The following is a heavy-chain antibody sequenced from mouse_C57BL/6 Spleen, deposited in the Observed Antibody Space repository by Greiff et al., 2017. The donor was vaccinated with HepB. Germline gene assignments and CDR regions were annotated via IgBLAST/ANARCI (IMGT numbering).Heavy chain of an antibody. D-gene: IGHD2-1*01. CDR1: GYTFTSYW. Sequence: QVHVKQPGAELVKPGASVKLSCKASGYTFTSYWMQWVKQRPGQGLEWIGEIDPSDSYTNYNQKFKGKATLTVDTSSSTAYMQLSSLTSEDSAVYYCARSGGNYVDFDYWGQGTTLTVSS. CDR3: ARSGGNYVDFDY. V-gene: IGHV1-50*01. J-gene: IGHJ2*01. CDR2: IDPSDSYT.